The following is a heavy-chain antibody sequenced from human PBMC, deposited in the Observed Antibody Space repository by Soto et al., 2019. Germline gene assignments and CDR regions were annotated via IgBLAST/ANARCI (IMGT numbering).Heavy chain of an antibody. CDR1: GGSISSSSYY. V-gene: IGHV4-39*01. Sequence: QLQLQESGPGLVKPSETLSLTCTVSGGSISSSSYYWGWIRQPPGKGLEWIGSIYYSGSTYYNPYLKSRVTISVDTSKNQFSLKLSSVTAADTAVYYCARAFVVVAATGWFDPWGQGTLVTVSS. CDR2: IYYSGST. D-gene: IGHD2-15*01. CDR3: ARAFVVVAATGWFDP. J-gene: IGHJ5*02.